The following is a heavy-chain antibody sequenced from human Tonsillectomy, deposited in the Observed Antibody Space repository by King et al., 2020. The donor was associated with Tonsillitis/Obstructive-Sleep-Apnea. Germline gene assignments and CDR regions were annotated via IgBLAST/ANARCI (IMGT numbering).Heavy chain of an antibody. CDR2: IYYSGST. J-gene: IGHJ4*02. Sequence: QLQESGPGLVKPSETLALTCTVSGGSISSTTYYWGWIRQPPGKGLEWIGSIYYSGSTYYNPSLKSRVTISVDTSKNHFSLKLSSVTAADTAVYYCAREGEYSSTNYFDYWGQGTLITVSP. V-gene: IGHV4-39*02. CDR3: AREGEYSSTNYFDY. CDR1: GGSISSTTYY. D-gene: IGHD6-6*01.